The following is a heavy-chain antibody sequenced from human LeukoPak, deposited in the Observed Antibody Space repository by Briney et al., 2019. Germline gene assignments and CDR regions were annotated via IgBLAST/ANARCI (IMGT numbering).Heavy chain of an antibody. Sequence: SETLSLTCTVSGGSISSYYWSWIRQPPGKGLEWIGYIYYSGSTNYNPSLKSRVTISVDTSKNQFSPKLSSVTAADTAVYYCARDFRSDYFDYWGQGTLVTVSS. V-gene: IGHV4-59*01. J-gene: IGHJ4*02. CDR2: IYYSGST. CDR3: ARDFRSDYFDY. CDR1: GGSISSYY.